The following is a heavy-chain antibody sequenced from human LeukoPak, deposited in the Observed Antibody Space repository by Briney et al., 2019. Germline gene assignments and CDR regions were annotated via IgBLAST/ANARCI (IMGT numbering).Heavy chain of an antibody. V-gene: IGHV3-74*01. Sequence: HSGGSLRLSCAASGFTFNIYSMNWVRQAPGKGLVWVSRLNSDGRATTYADSVKGRFTISRDNAKNTLYLQMNSLRGEDTAVYYCARGWSYGMDVWGQGTTITVSS. CDR3: ARGWSYGMDV. CDR2: LNSDGRAT. CDR1: GFTFNIYS. D-gene: IGHD2-8*01. J-gene: IGHJ6*02.